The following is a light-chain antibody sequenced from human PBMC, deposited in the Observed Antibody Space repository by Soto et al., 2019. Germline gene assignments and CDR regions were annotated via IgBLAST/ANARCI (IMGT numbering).Light chain of an antibody. CDR2: GAS. Sequence: EIVMTQSPATLSVSPGERATLSCRASQSVSSNLAWYQQKPGQAPRLLIYGASTRATGIPARFSGSGSGTEFALPISSLQSQDFPVYYCQQYNNWPYTFGQGTKLEIK. CDR1: QSVSSN. V-gene: IGKV3-15*01. J-gene: IGKJ2*01. CDR3: QQYNNWPYT.